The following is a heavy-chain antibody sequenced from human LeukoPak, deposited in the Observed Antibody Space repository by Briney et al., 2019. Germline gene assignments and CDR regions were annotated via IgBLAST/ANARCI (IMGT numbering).Heavy chain of an antibody. CDR1: GYTLTEFS. V-gene: IGHV1-24*01. D-gene: IGHD5-24*01. J-gene: IGHJ6*02. Sequence: GASVKVSCKVSGYTLTEFSMHWVRQAPGKGLEWMGGFDPEDGETSYAQKFQGRVTMTEDTSTDTAYMELSSLRSEDTAVYYCATDWATSNYYYGMDVWGQGTTVTVSS. CDR2: FDPEDGET. CDR3: ATDWATSNYYYGMDV.